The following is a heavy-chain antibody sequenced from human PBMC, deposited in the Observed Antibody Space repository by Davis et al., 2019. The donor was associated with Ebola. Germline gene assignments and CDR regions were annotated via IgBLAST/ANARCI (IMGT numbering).Heavy chain of an antibody. CDR2: IIPIFGTA. CDR1: GYTFTSYA. D-gene: IGHD3-3*01. CDR3: VRGPLSDFWSGYPNYYYYGMDV. Sequence: AASVKVSCKASGYTFTSYAISWVRQAPGQGLEWMGGIIPIFGTANYAQKFQGRVTITADKSTSTAYMELSSLRSEDTAVYYCVRGPLSDFWSGYPNYYYYGMDVWGQGTTVTVSS. V-gene: IGHV1-69*06. J-gene: IGHJ6*02.